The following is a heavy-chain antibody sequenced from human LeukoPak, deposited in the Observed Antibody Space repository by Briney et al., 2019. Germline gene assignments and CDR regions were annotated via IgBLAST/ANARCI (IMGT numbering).Heavy chain of an antibody. Sequence: SGTLSLTCTVSGGSISSYYWSWIRQPPGKGLEGIGYIYYSGSTNYNPSLKSRVTISVDTSKNQFSLKLSSVTAADTAVYYCARGFHLGQFDYWGQGTLVTVSS. J-gene: IGHJ4*02. V-gene: IGHV4-59*01. CDR3: ARGFHLGQFDY. CDR2: IYYSGST. CDR1: GGSISSYY. D-gene: IGHD7-27*01.